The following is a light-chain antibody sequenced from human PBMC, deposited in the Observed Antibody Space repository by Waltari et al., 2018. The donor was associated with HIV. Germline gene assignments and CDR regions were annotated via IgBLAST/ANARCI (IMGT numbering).Light chain of an antibody. CDR1: RSDVGSTKY. CDR2: DVS. Sequence: QSALTQPASVSGSPGQSITISCTGPRSDVGSTKYVSWHQQYPGEAPKLIIHDVSDRPSGISNRFSGSKSGNMASLTISGLQTEDEADYYCSSYTSSSTYVFGTGTRVTVL. J-gene: IGLJ1*01. V-gene: IGLV2-14*03. CDR3: SSYTSSSTYV.